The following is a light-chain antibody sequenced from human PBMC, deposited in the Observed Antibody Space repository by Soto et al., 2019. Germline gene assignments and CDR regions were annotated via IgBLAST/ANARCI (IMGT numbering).Light chain of an antibody. CDR2: KAS. CDR1: QTISSW. J-gene: IGKJ1*01. Sequence: IHMTHSPSTLSGSVGDRVTITCRASQTISSWLAWYQQTPGQAPKLLIYKASTLKSGVPSRFSGSGSGTEFTLTISSLQPDDFATYYCQHYNSYSEAFGQGTKVDIK. CDR3: QHYNSYSEA. V-gene: IGKV1-5*03.